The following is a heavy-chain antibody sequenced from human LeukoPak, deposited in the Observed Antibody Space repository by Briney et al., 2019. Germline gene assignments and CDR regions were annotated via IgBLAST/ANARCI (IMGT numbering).Heavy chain of an antibody. Sequence: GASVKVSCKASGYTFTSYGMHWVRQAPGQRLEWMGWINAGNGNTKYSQKVQGRVTITRDTSASTAYMELSSLRSEDTAVYYCARDWGYCSGGSCYAMEFWGQGPLVTVCS. CDR3: ARDWGYCSGGSCYAMEF. CDR2: INAGNGNT. J-gene: IGHJ4*02. CDR1: GYTFTSYG. D-gene: IGHD2-15*01. V-gene: IGHV1-3*01.